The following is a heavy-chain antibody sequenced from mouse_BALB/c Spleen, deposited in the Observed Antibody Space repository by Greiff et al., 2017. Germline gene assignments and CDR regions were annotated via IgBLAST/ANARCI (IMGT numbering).Heavy chain of an antibody. CDR3: ARDGGRPDGYAMDY. V-gene: IGHV2-9*02. CDR2: IWAGGRT. D-gene: IGHD1-1*02. Sequence: QVQLQESGPGLVAPSQSLSITCTVSGFSLTSYGVHWVRQPPGKGLEWLGVIWAGGRTNYNSPLMSRLSISKDNSKSQVFLKMNSLQTDDTAMYYCARDGGRPDGYAMDYWGQGTSVTVSS. CDR1: GFSLTSYG. J-gene: IGHJ4*01.